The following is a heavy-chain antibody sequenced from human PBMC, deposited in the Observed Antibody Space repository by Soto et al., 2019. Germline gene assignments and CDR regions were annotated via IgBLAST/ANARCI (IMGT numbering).Heavy chain of an antibody. Sequence: SETLSLTCTVSGASVSNIGYYWSWIRQQPGKGLEWIGFIYFSGTTYYTPSLQSRLTISLDTSKNQFSLKLYSVTAADTAVYYCARVPDRWGQGTLVTVSS. D-gene: IGHD2-2*01. CDR2: IYFSGTT. CDR1: GASVSNIGYY. J-gene: IGHJ5*02. CDR3: ARVPDR. V-gene: IGHV4-31*03.